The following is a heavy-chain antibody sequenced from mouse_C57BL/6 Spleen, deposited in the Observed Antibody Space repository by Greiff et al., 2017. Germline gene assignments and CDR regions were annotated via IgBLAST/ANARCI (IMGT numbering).Heavy chain of an antibody. CDR2: INPSSGYT. D-gene: IGHD1-1*01. CDR1: GYTFTSYW. Sequence: VQLQQSGAELAKPGASVKLSCKASGYTFTSYWMHWVQQRPGQGLEWIGYINPSSGYTKYNQKFKDKATLPADKSSSTAYMQLSSLTYEDSAVYYCATYGSSYEWYFDVWGTGTTVTVSS. J-gene: IGHJ1*03. V-gene: IGHV1-7*01. CDR3: ATYGSSYEWYFDV.